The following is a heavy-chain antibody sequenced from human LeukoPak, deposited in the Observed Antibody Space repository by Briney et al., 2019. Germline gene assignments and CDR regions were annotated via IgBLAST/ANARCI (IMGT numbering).Heavy chain of an antibody. D-gene: IGHD3-3*01. CDR3: ARERFTVFGVVTRRFYGMDV. Sequence: AASVKVSCKASGYTFTGYYMHWVRQAPGQGLEWMGRINPNSGGTNYAQKFQGRVTMTRDTSISTAYMELSRLRSDDTAVYYCARERFTVFGVVTRRFYGMDVWGQGTTVIVSS. CDR2: INPNSGGT. J-gene: IGHJ6*02. CDR1: GYTFTGYY. V-gene: IGHV1-2*06.